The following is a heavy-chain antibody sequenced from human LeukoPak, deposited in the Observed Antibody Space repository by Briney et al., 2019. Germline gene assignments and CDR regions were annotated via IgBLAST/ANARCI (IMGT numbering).Heavy chain of an antibody. V-gene: IGHV4-30-4*01. D-gene: IGHD4-23*01. J-gene: IGHJ4*02. CDR3: AGEHKSYGGDPSYCDS. CDR1: SDSISSGDYY. Sequence: SETLSLTCTVSSDSISSGDYYWSWIRQPAGKGLEVIGYINKKSGTFYNPPLKSRVSISIDTSNNDSSLKLTSVTAAHTAVYFCAGEHKSYGGDPSYCDSWGQGTLVTVSS. CDR2: INKKSGT.